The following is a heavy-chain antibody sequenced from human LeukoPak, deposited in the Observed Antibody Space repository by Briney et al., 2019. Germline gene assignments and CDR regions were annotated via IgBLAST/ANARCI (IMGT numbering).Heavy chain of an antibody. V-gene: IGHV3-23*01. CDR1: GFTFSIYA. J-gene: IGHJ4*02. CDR3: APYRLSIIDS. Sequence: PGGSLRLSCAASGFTFSIYAKYWVRQAPGKGLEWVSSITNSGGSTYYVDSVKGRFTISRDNSKNVLYLQMNSLRAEDTAVYYCAPYRLSIIDSWGQGTLVTVSS. CDR2: ITNSGGST. D-gene: IGHD5-12*01.